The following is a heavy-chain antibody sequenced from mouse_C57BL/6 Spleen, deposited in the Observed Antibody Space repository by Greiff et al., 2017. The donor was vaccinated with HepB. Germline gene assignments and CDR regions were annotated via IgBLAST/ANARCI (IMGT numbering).Heavy chain of an antibody. V-gene: IGHV6-3*01. Sequence: EVKLVESGGGLVQPGGSMKLSCVASGFTFSNYWMNWVRQSPEKGLEWVAQIRLKSDNYATHYAESVKGRFTISRDDSKSSVYLQMNNLRAEDTGIYYCTEIKVIYGYFFAYWGQGTLVTVSA. J-gene: IGHJ3*01. CDR3: TEIKVIYGYFFAY. CDR1: GFTFSNYW. CDR2: IRLKSDNYAT. D-gene: IGHD2-2*01.